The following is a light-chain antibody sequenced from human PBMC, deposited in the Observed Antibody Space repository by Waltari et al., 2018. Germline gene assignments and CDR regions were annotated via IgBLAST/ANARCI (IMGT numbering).Light chain of an antibody. V-gene: IGKV3-20*01. CDR2: GAS. CDR3: QQYGTSPRT. J-gene: IGKJ1*01. Sequence: EIVLTQSPGTLSLSPGERATLSCRASQTVTRSYLAWYQQKPGQAPRLLIYGASSRVTGIPDRFSGSGSGADFTLTISRLEPEDFAVYYCQQYGTSPRTFGQGTKVEIK. CDR1: QTVTRSY.